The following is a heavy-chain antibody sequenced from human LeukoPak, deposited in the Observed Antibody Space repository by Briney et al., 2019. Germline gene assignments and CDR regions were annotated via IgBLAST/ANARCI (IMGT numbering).Heavy chain of an antibody. CDR3: ARGSRMTTVTRYYYYYYGMDV. Sequence: GASVKVSCKASGYTFTSYGISWVRQAPGQGLEWMGWISAYNVNTNYAQKLQGRVTMTTDTSTSTAYMDLRSLRSDDTAVYYCARGSRMTTVTRYYYYYYGMDVWGQGTTVTVSS. J-gene: IGHJ6*02. D-gene: IGHD4-11*01. CDR2: ISAYNVNT. CDR1: GYTFTSYG. V-gene: IGHV1-18*01.